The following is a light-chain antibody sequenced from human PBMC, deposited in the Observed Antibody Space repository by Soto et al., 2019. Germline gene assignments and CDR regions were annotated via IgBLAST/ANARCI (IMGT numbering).Light chain of an antibody. J-gene: IGKJ4*01. Sequence: EIVMTQSPATLFVSPGERATLSCRASQSISNDLAWYQQKPGQAPRLLIYGASTRATGFPARFSGSGSGTEFTLTISSLQSEDFAVYYCQQYNKGPLTFGGGTKVDIK. V-gene: IGKV3-15*01. CDR3: QQYNKGPLT. CDR2: GAS. CDR1: QSISND.